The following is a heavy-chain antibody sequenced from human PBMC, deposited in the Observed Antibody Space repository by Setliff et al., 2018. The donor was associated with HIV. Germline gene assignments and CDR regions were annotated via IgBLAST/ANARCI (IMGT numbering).Heavy chain of an antibody. CDR2: IYYSGST. J-gene: IGHJ4*02. CDR3: ARWVYNSAWSLDY. V-gene: IGHV4-59*08. Sequence: PSETLSLTCTVSGGSISSYYWSWIRQPPGKGLEWIGYIYYSGSTNYNPSLKSRVTISVDTSKNQFSLKLSSVTAADSATYYCARWVYNSAWSLDYWGQGTLVTVSS. D-gene: IGHD6-19*01. CDR1: GGSISSYY.